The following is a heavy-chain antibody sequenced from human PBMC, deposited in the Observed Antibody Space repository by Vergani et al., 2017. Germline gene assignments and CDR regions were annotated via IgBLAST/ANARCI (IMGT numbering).Heavy chain of an antibody. V-gene: IGHV3-30-3*01. D-gene: IGHD2-21*02. CDR3: AKYLRDSTDGLPDS. Sequence: QVQLVESGGGVVQPGRSLRLSCAASGFTFSSYAMHWVRQAPGKGLEWVAVISYDGSNKYYADSVKGRFTISRDNSKNTLYLQMNSLRAEDTAVYYCAKYLRDSTDGLPDSWGPGTLVIVSS. J-gene: IGHJ4*02. CDR2: ISYDGSNK. CDR1: GFTFSSYA.